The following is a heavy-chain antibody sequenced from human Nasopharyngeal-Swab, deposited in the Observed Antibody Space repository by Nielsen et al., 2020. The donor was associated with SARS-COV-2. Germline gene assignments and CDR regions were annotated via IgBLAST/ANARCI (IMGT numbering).Heavy chain of an antibody. J-gene: IGHJ4*02. CDR3: ARLRRDGYNDLDY. CDR1: GGSISGGGYY. Sequence: SETLSLTCTVSGGSISGGGYYWSWIRQDPGKGLEWIWYIYYSGSNYYNPSRNSRVTISVDTSRIQFSLKLSSVTAADTAVYYCARLRRDGYNDLDYWGQGTLVTVSS. D-gene: IGHD5-24*01. V-gene: IGHV4-31*03. CDR2: IYYSGSN.